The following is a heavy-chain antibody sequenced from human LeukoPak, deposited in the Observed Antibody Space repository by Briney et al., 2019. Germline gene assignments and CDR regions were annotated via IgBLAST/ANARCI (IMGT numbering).Heavy chain of an antibody. J-gene: IGHJ6*02. D-gene: IGHD6-19*01. CDR2: IYSGGST. Sequence: GGSLRLSCAASGFTVSSYYMSWVRQAPGKGLEWGSVIYSGGSTKYADTVKSRSTSPRDNSKSTPYLQMNSLRAEATAVYYCARARQWLVPRFYYYHGMDVWGQGTTVTVSS. CDR1: GFTVSSYY. CDR3: ARARQWLVPRFYYYHGMDV. V-gene: IGHV3-66*01.